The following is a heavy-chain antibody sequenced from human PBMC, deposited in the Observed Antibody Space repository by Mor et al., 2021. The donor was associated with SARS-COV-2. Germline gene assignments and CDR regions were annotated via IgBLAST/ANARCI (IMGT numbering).Heavy chain of an antibody. J-gene: IGHJ4*02. CDR2: IKPDGSEK. D-gene: IGHD5-12*01. CDR3: SRVPHSSDGYINFDF. Sequence: RQAPLNGLEWLGNIKPDGSEKYYVNSVKGRFTISRDIAEDSLFLQMSNLRVEDTALYYCSRVPHSSDGYINFDFWGLGT. V-gene: IGHV3-7*01.